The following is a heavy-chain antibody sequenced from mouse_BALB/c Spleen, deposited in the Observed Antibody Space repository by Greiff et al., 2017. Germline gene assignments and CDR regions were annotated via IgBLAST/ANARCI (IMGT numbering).Heavy chain of an antibody. CDR3: ARAFGPSTGRDFDY. CDR2: ISNLAYSI. J-gene: IGHJ2*01. V-gene: IGHV5-15*02. D-gene: IGHD4-1*02. CDR1: GFTFSDYG. Sequence: EVQGVESGGGLVQPGGSRKLSCAASGFTFSDYGMAWVRQAPGKGPEWVAFISNLAYSIYYADTVTGRFTISRENAKNTLYLEMSSLRSEDTAMYYCARAFGPSTGRDFDYWGQGTTLTVSS.